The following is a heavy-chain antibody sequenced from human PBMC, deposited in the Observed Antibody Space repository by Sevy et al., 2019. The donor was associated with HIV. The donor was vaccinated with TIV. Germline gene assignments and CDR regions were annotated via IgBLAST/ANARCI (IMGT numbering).Heavy chain of an antibody. V-gene: IGHV3-30*02. CDR3: AKAISGQQLPLHYYGMDV. J-gene: IGHJ6*02. Sequence: GGSLRLSCAASGFTFSSYGMHWVRQAPGKGLEWVAFIRYDGSNKYYADSVKGRFTISRDNSKNTLYLQMNSLRAEDTAGYYCAKAISGQQLPLHYYGMDVWGQGTTVTVSS. CDR2: IRYDGSNK. CDR1: GFTFSSYG. D-gene: IGHD6-13*01.